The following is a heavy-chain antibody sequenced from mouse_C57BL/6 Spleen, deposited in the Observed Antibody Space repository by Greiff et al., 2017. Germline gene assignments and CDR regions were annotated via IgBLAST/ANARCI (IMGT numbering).Heavy chain of an antibody. CDR2: INPSNGGT. CDR3: ARYYGSSHWDLDV. V-gene: IGHV1-18*01. Sequence: EVHLVESGPELVKPGASVKISCKASGYTFTDYSMDWVKQSHGQSLEWIGDINPSNGGTIYNQKFKGKATLTVDKSASTAYMELRSRTSEDTAVYYCARYYGSSHWDLDVWGKGTTVTVSS. J-gene: IGHJ1*03. CDR1: GYTFTDYS. D-gene: IGHD1-1*01.